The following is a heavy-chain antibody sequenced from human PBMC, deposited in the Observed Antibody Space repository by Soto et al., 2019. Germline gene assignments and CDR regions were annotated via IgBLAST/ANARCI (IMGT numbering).Heavy chain of an antibody. CDR1: GFDSSYYW. CDR3: AGGPRPSSAGTGAY. Sequence: GGSLRLSCALSGFDSSYYWIQWFRQSPGKGLEWVSRIDPDGTTTNYADSVKGRFSVSRDNAKKTIYLQTNSLTADDTALYYCAGGPRPSSAGTGAYWGQGTLVTVSS. J-gene: IGHJ1*01. V-gene: IGHV3-74*01. CDR2: IDPDGTTT. D-gene: IGHD1-1*01.